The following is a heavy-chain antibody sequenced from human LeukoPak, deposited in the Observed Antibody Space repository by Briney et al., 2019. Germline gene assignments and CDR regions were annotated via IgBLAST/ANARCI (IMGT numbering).Heavy chain of an antibody. J-gene: IGHJ6*02. D-gene: IGHD3-3*01. CDR3: AKVATVFDYYYYGMDV. Sequence: GGSLRLSCAASGFTFSSYAMTWVRQAPGKGLEWVSTISAGGGTIFYAGSVKGRFTISRDNSKNTLYLQLSSLRAEDTAAYYCAKVATVFDYYYYGMDVWGQGTTVTVSS. V-gene: IGHV3-23*01. CDR2: ISAGGGTI. CDR1: GFTFSSYA.